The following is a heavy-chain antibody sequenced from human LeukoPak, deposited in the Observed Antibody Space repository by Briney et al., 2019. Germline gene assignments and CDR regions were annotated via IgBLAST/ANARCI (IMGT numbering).Heavy chain of an antibody. J-gene: IGHJ4*02. Sequence: GGSLRLSCAASGFTFGTYGMHWVRQAPGKGLEWVAVIWSDGNTKYYGDSVKGRFTISRDNSKNTLYLQMNSLRVKDTAMYYCARPYNYGVDSWGQGTLVTVSS. V-gene: IGHV3-33*01. CDR2: IWSDGNTK. D-gene: IGHD4/OR15-4a*01. CDR1: GFTFGTYG. CDR3: ARPYNYGVDS.